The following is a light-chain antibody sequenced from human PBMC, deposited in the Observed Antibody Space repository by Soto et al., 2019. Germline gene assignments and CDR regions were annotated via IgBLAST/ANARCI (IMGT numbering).Light chain of an antibody. V-gene: IGKV1-12*01. CDR3: QQAYSFPLS. CDR2: AAS. J-gene: IGKJ1*01. Sequence: DIQMTQSPSSVSASVGDRVTITCRASQTISWRLVWYQQKPGKAPKLLISAASTLQSGVPSRFSGSVSGTDFPLPTPGLPPEDFATYYCQQAYSFPLSFGQGTKVEF. CDR1: QTISWR.